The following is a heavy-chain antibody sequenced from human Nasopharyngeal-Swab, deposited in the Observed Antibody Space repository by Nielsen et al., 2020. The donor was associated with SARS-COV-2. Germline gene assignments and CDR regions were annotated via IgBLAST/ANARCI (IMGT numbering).Heavy chain of an antibody. CDR1: GFTFSDHY. V-gene: IGHV3-11*06. CDR2: ISPSSSDT. J-gene: IGHJ6*02. CDR3: ARGHYGLDV. Sequence: GGSLRLSCAASGFTFSDHYMTWIRQAPGKGLEWVLYISPSSSDTNYADSVKGRFTIFRDNAKNSLYLQMNSLRAEDTAVYYCARGHYGLDVWGQGTTVTVSS.